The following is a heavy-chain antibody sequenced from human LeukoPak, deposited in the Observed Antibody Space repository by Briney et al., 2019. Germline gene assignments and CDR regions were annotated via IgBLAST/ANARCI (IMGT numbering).Heavy chain of an antibody. CDR3: AREGTLGYCSSTSCGWFDP. D-gene: IGHD2-2*01. Sequence: ASVKVSCKASGYTFTGYYMHWVRQAPGQGLEWMGWINPNSGGTNYAQKFQGRVTMTRDTSISTAYMELSRLRSDDTAVYYCAREGTLGYCSSTSCGWFDPWGQGTLVTVSS. CDR2: INPNSGGT. J-gene: IGHJ5*02. V-gene: IGHV1-2*02. CDR1: GYTFTGYY.